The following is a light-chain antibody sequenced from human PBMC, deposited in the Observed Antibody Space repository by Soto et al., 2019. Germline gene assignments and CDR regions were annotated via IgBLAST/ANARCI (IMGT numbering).Light chain of an antibody. V-gene: IGKV1-17*01. CDR2: AAS. CDR3: QHYNSYSEA. CDR1: QTIASH. Sequence: DIEMTQSPSSLSASVGDRVTITCRASQTIASHLNWYQQKPGEAPKLLIYAASSLQSGVPSRFSGSGSGTEFTLTISSLQPDDFATYYCQHYNSYSEAFGQGTKVELK. J-gene: IGKJ1*01.